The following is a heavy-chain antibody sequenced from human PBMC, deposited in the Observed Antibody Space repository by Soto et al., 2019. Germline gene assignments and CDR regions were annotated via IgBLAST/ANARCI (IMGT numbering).Heavy chain of an antibody. J-gene: IGHJ4*02. CDR1: GFIFRNYA. D-gene: IGHD6-13*01. V-gene: IGHV3-23*01. CDR3: AKARPAFTAAAAYPDY. CDR2: ISGSAGSR. Sequence: PGGSLRLSCAASGFIFRNYAMSWVRQAPGKGLEWVSAISGSAGSRYYADSVKGRFTISRDNSKNTLYLQMNSLRAEDTAVYYCAKARPAFTAAAAYPDYWGQGTLVTVSS.